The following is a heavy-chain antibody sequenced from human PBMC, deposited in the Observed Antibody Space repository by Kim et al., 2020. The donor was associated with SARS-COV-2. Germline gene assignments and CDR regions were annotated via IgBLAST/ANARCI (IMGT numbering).Heavy chain of an antibody. Sequence: SVKVSCKASGGTFSSYAISWVRQAPGQGLEWMGGIIPIFGTANYAQKFQGRVTITADESTSTAYMELSSLRSEDTAVYYCARGPVEARGFGYYYGMDVWGQGTTVTVSS. CDR3: ARGPVEARGFGYYYGMDV. J-gene: IGHJ6*02. CDR1: GGTFSSYA. V-gene: IGHV1-69*13. CDR2: IIPIFGTA. D-gene: IGHD1-26*01.